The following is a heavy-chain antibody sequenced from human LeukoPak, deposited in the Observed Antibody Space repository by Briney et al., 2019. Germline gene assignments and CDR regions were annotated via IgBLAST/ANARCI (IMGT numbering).Heavy chain of an antibody. Sequence: SETVSLTCIVSGGSISSYYWSWIHQPPGKGLEWIGEINHSGSTNYNPSLKSRVTISVDTSKNQFSLKLSSVTAADTAVYYCARGDEDIVVVVAAEDAFDIWGQGTMVTVSS. CDR1: GGSISSYY. D-gene: IGHD2-15*01. CDR2: INHSGST. J-gene: IGHJ3*02. V-gene: IGHV4-34*01. CDR3: ARGDEDIVVVVAAEDAFDI.